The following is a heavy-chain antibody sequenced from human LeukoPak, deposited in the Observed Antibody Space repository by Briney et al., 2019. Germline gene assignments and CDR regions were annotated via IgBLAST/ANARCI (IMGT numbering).Heavy chain of an antibody. CDR1: SYTFSDAW. CDR3: STDPFYDSAGFAF. J-gene: IGHJ4*02. V-gene: IGHV3-15*07. D-gene: IGHD3-22*01. CDR2: IEAKAHGGTT. Sequence: EGSLGLSCAASSYTFSDAWMNWVRQAPGKGLEWVGRIEAKAHGGTTDYAAPVKGRFTISRDDSKNTLYLLMSSLKTEDTAVYYCSTDPFYDSAGFAFWGQGTLVTVS.